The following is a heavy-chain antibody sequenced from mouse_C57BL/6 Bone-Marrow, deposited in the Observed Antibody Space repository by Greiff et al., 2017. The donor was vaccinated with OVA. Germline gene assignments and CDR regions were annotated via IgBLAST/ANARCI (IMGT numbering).Heavy chain of an antibody. Sequence: QVQLQQSGPELVKPGASVKISCKASGYAFSSSWMNWVKQRPGKGLEWIGRIYPGDGDTNYNGKFKGKATLTADKSSSTAYMQLSSLTSEDSAVYFCARRWYYGSPGYFDYWGQGTTLTVSS. J-gene: IGHJ2*01. CDR3: ARRWYYGSPGYFDY. CDR1: GYAFSSSW. V-gene: IGHV1-82*01. CDR2: IYPGDGDT. D-gene: IGHD1-1*01.